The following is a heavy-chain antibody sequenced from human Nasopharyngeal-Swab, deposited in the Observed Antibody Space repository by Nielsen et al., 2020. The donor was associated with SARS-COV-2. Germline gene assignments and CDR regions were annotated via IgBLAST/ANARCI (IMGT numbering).Heavy chain of an antibody. D-gene: IGHD1-26*01. CDR1: GYTFNNYG. CDR3: ARVPVYSGTYYGFDI. Sequence: ASVKVSCKASGYTFNNYGISWVRHAPGQGLEWMGWIRVYNGDTKYAQKFQGRVTVTTDALTTTAYMELRSLRSDDTAVYYCARVPVYSGTYYGFDIWGQGTMVKVSS. J-gene: IGHJ3*02. V-gene: IGHV1-18*01. CDR2: IRVYNGDT.